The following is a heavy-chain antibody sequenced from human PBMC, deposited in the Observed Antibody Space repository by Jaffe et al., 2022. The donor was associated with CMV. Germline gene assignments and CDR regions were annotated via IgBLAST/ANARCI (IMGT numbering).Heavy chain of an antibody. D-gene: IGHD3-10*01. V-gene: IGHV4-39*01. CDR2: IYYSGST. Sequence: QLQLQESGPGLVKPSETLSLTCTVSGGSISSSSYYWGWIRQPPGKGLEWIGSIYYSGSTYYNPSLKSRVTISVDTSKNQFSLKLSSVTAADTAVYYCARRPVLLWFGELDAFDIWGQGTMVTVSS. J-gene: IGHJ3*02. CDR1: GGSISSSSYY. CDR3: ARRPVLLWFGELDAFDI.